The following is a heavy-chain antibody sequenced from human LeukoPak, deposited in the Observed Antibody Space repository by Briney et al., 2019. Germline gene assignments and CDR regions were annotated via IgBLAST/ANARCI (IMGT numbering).Heavy chain of an antibody. CDR3: AKSNGYGLVDI. CDR2: IFYSGST. CDR1: GGSISTGNYY. Sequence: PSETLSLTCTVSGGSISTGNYYWGWIRQPPGKGLEWIGNIFYSGSTYYSPSLKSRVTIDTSRNQFSLKLTSVTAADTAVYYCAKSNGYGLVDIWGQGTMVTVSS. V-gene: IGHV4-39*07. D-gene: IGHD3-10*01. J-gene: IGHJ3*02.